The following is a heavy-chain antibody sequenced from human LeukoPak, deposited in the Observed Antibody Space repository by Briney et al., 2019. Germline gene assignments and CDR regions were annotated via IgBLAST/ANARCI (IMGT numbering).Heavy chain of an antibody. V-gene: IGHV1-2*02. D-gene: IGHD2-2*01. J-gene: IGHJ6*02. Sequence: ASVKVSCKASGYTFTGYYMHWVRQAPGQGLEWMGWINPNSGGTNYAQKFQGRVTMTRDTSTSTVYMELRSLRSEDTAVYYCSTVGRSCGSTACYHPNYYGMDVWGQGTTVTVSS. CDR2: INPNSGGT. CDR3: STVGRSCGSTACYHPNYYGMDV. CDR1: GYTFTGYY.